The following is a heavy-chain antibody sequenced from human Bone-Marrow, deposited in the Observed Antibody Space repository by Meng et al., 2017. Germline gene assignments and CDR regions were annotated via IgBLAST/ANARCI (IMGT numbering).Heavy chain of an antibody. V-gene: IGHV3-15*01. CDR2: IKSKTDGGTT. CDR3: TTILYGAYYYYYYGMDV. Sequence: LSLTCAASGFTFSSYEMNWVRQAPGKGLEWVGRIKSKTDGGTTDYAAPVKGRFTISRDDSKNTLYLQMNSLKTEDTAVYYCTTILYGAYYYYYYGMDVWGQGTTVTVSS. D-gene: IGHD4/OR15-4a*01. CDR1: GFTFSSYE. J-gene: IGHJ6*02.